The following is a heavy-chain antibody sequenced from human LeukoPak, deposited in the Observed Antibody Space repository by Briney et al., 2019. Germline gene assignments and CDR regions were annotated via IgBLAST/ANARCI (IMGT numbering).Heavy chain of an antibody. CDR2: IHPIDSDT. D-gene: IGHD4-23*01. V-gene: IGHV5-51*01. Sequence: GESLNISCKTSGYIFTTYLIGGVRQLRGKGLEWMWIIHPIDSDTKYSPSFQGPVTISADKSISTAYLQWTSLKASDTAVYYCAKLRWPKGARSSFDFWGQGTLVTVSS. CDR1: GYIFTTYL. J-gene: IGHJ4*02. CDR3: AKLRWPKGARSSFDF.